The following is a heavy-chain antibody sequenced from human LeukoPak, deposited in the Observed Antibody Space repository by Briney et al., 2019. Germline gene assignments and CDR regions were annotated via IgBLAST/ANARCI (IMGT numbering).Heavy chain of an antibody. V-gene: IGHV4-59*08. CDR3: ASGRVVATFGKLYGLDY. CDR1: GGSISSYY. CDR2: IFYSGNT. J-gene: IGHJ4*02. D-gene: IGHD5-12*01. Sequence: SETLSLTCTVSGGSISSYYWSWIRQPPGKGLECIGYIFYSGNTNYNPSLKSRVTISLDTSKNQFSLKLNSVTAADTAVYYCASGRVVATFGKLYGLDYWGQGTLVTVSS.